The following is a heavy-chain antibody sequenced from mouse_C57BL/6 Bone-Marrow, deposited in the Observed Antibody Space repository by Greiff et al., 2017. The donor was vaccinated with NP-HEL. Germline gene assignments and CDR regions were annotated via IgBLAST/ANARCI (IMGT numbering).Heavy chain of an antibody. Sequence: QVQLQQSGAELVRPGTSVKVSCKASGYAFTNYLIEWVKQRPGQGLEWIGVINPGSGGTNYNEKFKGKATLTADKSSSTAYMQLSSLTSEDSAVYFCARSWALWYFDVWGTGTTVTVSS. CDR2: INPGSGGT. CDR3: ARSWALWYFDV. D-gene: IGHD4-1*01. J-gene: IGHJ1*03. V-gene: IGHV1-54*01. CDR1: GYAFTNYL.